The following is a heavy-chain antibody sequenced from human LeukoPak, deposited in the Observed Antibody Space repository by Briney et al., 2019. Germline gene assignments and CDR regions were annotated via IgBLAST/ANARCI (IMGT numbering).Heavy chain of an antibody. CDR1: GFTFSSYE. D-gene: IGHD6-6*01. Sequence: PGGSLRLSCAASGFTFSSYEMNWVRQAPGKGLEWASYISSSGSTIYYADSVKGRFTISRDNAKNSLYLQMNSLRAEDTAVYYCARPPAARRGDYWGQGTLATVSS. CDR2: ISSSGSTI. CDR3: ARPPAARRGDY. V-gene: IGHV3-48*03. J-gene: IGHJ4*02.